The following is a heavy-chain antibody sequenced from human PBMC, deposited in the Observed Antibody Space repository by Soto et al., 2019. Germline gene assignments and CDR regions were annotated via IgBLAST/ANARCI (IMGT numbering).Heavy chain of an antibody. J-gene: IGHJ4*02. CDR1: GGSISSGDYY. Sequence: SETLSLTCTVSGGSISSGDYYWSWIRQPPGKGLEWIGYIYYSGSTYYNPSLKSRVTISVDTSKNQFSLKLSSVTAADTAVYYCARVGGFGATTTDYWGQGTLVNVSS. CDR2: IYYSGST. V-gene: IGHV4-30-4*01. CDR3: ARVGGFGATTTDY. D-gene: IGHD3-10*01.